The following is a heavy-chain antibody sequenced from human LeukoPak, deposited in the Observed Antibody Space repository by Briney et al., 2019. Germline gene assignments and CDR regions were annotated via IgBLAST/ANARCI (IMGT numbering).Heavy chain of an antibody. CDR3: AKDHRASTGLWYFDL. D-gene: IGHD1-1*01. CDR2: ITDSGSRA. J-gene: IGHJ2*01. CDR1: GFTFSSYA. Sequence: PGGSLRLSCAASGFTFSSYAMGWVRQAPGKGLEWVSVITDSGSRAYYTDSVKGRFTISRDNSKNTLFLQMSSLRAEDTAIYYCAKDHRASTGLWYFDLWGRGTLVTVPS. V-gene: IGHV3-23*01.